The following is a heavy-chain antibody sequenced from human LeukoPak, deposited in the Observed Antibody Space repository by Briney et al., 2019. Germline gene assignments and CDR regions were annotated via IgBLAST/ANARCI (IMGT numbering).Heavy chain of an antibody. V-gene: IGHV4-4*02. CDR2: IYHSGST. Sequence: SGTLSLTCAVSGGSISSSNWWSWVRQPPGKGLEWIGEIYHSGSTNYNPSLKSRVTISVDKSKNQFSLKLSSVTAADTAVYYCARHRKGGSAHYYGSGSYRGTFDYWGQGTLVTVSS. CDR3: ARHRKGGSAHYYGSGSYRGTFDY. CDR1: GGSISSSNW. J-gene: IGHJ4*02. D-gene: IGHD3-10*01.